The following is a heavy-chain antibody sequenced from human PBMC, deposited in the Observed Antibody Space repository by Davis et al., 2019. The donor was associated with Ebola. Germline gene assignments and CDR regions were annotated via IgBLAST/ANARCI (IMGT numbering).Heavy chain of an antibody. Sequence: PGGSLRLSCTVSGGSISSSSYYWGWIRQPPGKGLEWIGSIYYSGSTYYNPSLKSRVTISVDTSKNQFSLNLSSVTAADTAVYYCATDATPRGLNGMDVWGQGTTVTVSS. CDR3: ATDATPRGLNGMDV. J-gene: IGHJ6*02. V-gene: IGHV4-39*07. CDR1: GGSISSSSYY. CDR2: IYYSGST. D-gene: IGHD3-10*01.